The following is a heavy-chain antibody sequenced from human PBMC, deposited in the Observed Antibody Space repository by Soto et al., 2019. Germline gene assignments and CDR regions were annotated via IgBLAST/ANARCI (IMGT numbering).Heavy chain of an antibody. J-gene: IGHJ5*02. V-gene: IGHV4-39*02. CDR1: GGSISSSSYY. Sequence: QLQLQESGPGLVKPSETLSLTCTVSGGSISSSSYYWGWIRQPPGKGLGWIGSIYDSGSTYYNPSRKSRVTISVDTSNNHFSLKLSSVTAADTAVYYCATQEVGGSYVYPFDPWGQGTLVTVSS. CDR2: IYDSGST. CDR3: ATQEVGGSYVYPFDP. D-gene: IGHD1-26*01.